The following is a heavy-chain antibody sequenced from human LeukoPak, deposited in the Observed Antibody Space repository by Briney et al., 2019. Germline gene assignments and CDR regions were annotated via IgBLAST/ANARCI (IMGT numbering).Heavy chain of an antibody. CDR3: ARYYDSSGYWSTPHFDY. D-gene: IGHD3-22*01. Sequence: NPSETLSLTWTVSGXSVSGISVYWSWIRQPPGKGLQWISYIQYSGSTNYNPSLKSRVTISVDTSKNQFSLKLSSVTAADTAVYYCARYYDSSGYWSTPHFDYWGQGTLVTVSS. J-gene: IGHJ4*02. CDR2: IQYSGST. CDR1: GXSVSGISVY. V-gene: IGHV4-61*01.